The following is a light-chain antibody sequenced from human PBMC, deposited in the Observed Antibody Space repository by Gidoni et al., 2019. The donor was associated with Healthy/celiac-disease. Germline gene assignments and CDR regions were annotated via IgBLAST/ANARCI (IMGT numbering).Light chain of an antibody. CDR2: EVS. Sequence: QSALTQPPSASWSPGQSVTIACTGTRRDVGGYNYVSWYQQHPGKAPKLMIYEVSKRPSGVPDRFSGSKSGNTASLTVSGLQAEDEADYYCSSYAGSNIYYVFGTGTKVTVL. J-gene: IGLJ1*01. V-gene: IGLV2-8*01. CDR3: SSYAGSNIYYV. CDR1: RRDVGGYNY.